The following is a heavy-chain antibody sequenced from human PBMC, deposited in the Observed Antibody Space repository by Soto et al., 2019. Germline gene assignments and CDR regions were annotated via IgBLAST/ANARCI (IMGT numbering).Heavy chain of an antibody. CDR1: GFNFSSYA. V-gene: IGHV3-23*01. CDR3: ASSPSIAARRTPYYYYYGMDV. Sequence: GGSLRLSSAASGFNFSSYAMSWVRQAPGKGLEWVSAISGSGGSTYYADSVKGRFTISRDNSKNTLYLQMNSLRAEDTAVYYCASSPSIAARRTPYYYYYGMDVWGQGTTVTVSS. CDR2: ISGSGGST. J-gene: IGHJ6*02. D-gene: IGHD6-6*01.